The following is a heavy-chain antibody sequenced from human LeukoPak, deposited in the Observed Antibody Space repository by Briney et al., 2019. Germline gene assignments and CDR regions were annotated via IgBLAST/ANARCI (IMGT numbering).Heavy chain of an antibody. Sequence: GGSLRLSCAASGFTFSRYWMSWVRQAPGKGLERVANIKQDGSEKYYVDSVKGRFTISRDNAKNSLYLQMNSLRAEDTAVYYCARGRDPYSSSPRFDPWGQGTLVTVSS. CDR3: ARGRDPYSSSPRFDP. J-gene: IGHJ5*02. CDR2: IKQDGSEK. V-gene: IGHV3-7*01. D-gene: IGHD6-6*01. CDR1: GFTFSRYW.